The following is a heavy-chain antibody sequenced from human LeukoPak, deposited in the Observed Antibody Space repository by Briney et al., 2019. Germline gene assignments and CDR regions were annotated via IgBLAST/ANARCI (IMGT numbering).Heavy chain of an antibody. Sequence: GGSLRLSCSVSGFTFGSYAMSWVRQAPGKGLEWVSAISGSGGSTYCADSVKGRFTISRDNSKNTLYLQMNSLRPEDTAVYYCAKDLPESDSGYDGSFGGWGQGTLVTVSS. CDR3: AKDLPESDSGYDGSFGG. D-gene: IGHD5-12*01. CDR2: ISGSGGST. J-gene: IGHJ4*02. CDR1: GFTFGSYA. V-gene: IGHV3-23*01.